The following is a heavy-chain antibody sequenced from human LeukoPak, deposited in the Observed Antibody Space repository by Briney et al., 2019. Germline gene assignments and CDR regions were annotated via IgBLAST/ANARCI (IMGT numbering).Heavy chain of an antibody. Sequence: SETLSLTCTVSGGSSSNYYWSWIRQPPGKGLEWIGYIYYSGSTNYNPSLKSRVTISVDTSKNQSSLKLSSVTAADTAVYYCARASYSSGWYLDYWGQGTLVTVSS. J-gene: IGHJ4*02. CDR3: ARASYSSGWYLDY. CDR2: IYYSGST. V-gene: IGHV4-59*01. CDR1: GGSSSNYY. D-gene: IGHD6-19*01.